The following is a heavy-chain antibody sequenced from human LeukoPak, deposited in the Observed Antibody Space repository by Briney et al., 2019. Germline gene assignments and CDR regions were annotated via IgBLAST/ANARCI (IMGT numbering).Heavy chain of an antibody. CDR2: IRFDGSNK. CDR1: GFTFSSYS. V-gene: IGHV3-30*02. J-gene: IGHJ4*02. CDR3: AKDPPRYYYDSSGMD. Sequence: PGGSLRLSCAASGFTFSSYSMNWVRQAPGKGLEWVAFIRFDGSNKYYADSVKGRFTISRDNSKNTLYLQMNSLRAEDTAVYYCAKDPPRYYYDSSGMDWGQGTLVTVSS. D-gene: IGHD3-22*01.